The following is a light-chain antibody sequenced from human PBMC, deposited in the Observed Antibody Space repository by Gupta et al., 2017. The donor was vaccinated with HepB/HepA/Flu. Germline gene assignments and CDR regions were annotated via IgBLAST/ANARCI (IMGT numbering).Light chain of an antibody. V-gene: IGKV1-9*01. CDR3: QQLNSYPLT. CDR1: QGISSY. CDR2: AAS. Sequence: DIQSTQSPSFMSASVGDRVTITCRASQGISSYLAWYQQKPGKAPKLLIYAASTLQSGVPSRFSGSGSGTEFTLTISSLQSEDFATYYCQQLNSYPLTFGPGTKVDIK. J-gene: IGKJ3*01.